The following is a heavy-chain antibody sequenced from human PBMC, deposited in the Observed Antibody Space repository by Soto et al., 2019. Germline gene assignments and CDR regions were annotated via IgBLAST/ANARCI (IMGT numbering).Heavy chain of an antibody. CDR1: GFTFSDYY. CDR3: ARWAPGVDY. V-gene: IGHV3-11*01. Sequence: QVQLVESGGGLVKPGGSLRLSCATSGFTFSDYYMTWIRQPPGKGLEWLSYISSSFTIYYADSVRGRFTISRDNAKNSLYLQMNSLRPDDTAVYYCARWAPGVDYWGQGTLVTVSS. CDR2: ISSSFTI. J-gene: IGHJ4*02.